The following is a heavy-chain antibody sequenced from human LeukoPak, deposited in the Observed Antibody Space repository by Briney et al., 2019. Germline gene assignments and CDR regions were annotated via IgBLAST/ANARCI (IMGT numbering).Heavy chain of an antibody. Sequence: KSSETLSLTCAVYVGSFSGYYWSWIRQPPGKGLEWIGEINHSGSTNYNSPLKSRVTISVDTSKNQFSLKLSSVTAADTAVYYCARGYYGSGSHCCHMDVWGKGTTITVS. V-gene: IGHV4-34*01. CDR3: ARGYYGSGSHCCHMDV. CDR2: INHSGST. J-gene: IGHJ6*03. D-gene: IGHD3-10*01. CDR1: VGSFSGYY.